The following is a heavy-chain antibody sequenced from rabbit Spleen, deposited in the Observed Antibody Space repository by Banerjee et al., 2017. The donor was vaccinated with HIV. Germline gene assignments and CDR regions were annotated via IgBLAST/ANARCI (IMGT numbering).Heavy chain of an antibody. Sequence: QEQLKETGGGLVQPGGSLTLSCKASGFSFSTYYYMCWVRQAPGKGLEWIACIYGGSGGSAYYASWAKGRFTISRHNAQNTLYLQLNSLTAADTATYFCVRDQAGYAGYGPWYFNLWGQGTLVTVS. CDR3: VRDQAGYAGYGPWYFNL. J-gene: IGHJ4*01. CDR2: IYGGSGGSA. D-gene: IGHD7-1*01. CDR1: GFSFSTYYY. V-gene: IGHV1S45*01.